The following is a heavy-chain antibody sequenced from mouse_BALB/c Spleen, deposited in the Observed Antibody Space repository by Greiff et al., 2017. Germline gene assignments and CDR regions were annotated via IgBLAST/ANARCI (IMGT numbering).Heavy chain of an antibody. D-gene: IGHD1-1*01. CDR3: ARGLLQDFDV. J-gene: IGHJ1*01. V-gene: IGHV5-6-5*01. CDR2: ISSGGST. CDR1: GFTFSSYA. Sequence: DVMLVESGGGLVKPGGSLKLSCAASGFTFSSYAMSWVRQTPEKRLEWVASISSGGSTYYPDSVKGRFTISRDNARNILYLQMSSLRSEDTAMYYCARGLLQDFDVWGAGTTVTVSS.